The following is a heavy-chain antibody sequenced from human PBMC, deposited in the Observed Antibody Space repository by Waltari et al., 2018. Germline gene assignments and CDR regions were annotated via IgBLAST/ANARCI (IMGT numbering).Heavy chain of an antibody. Sequence: QVQLVESGGGVVQPGRSLRLSCAASGFTFSSYAMHWVRQAPGKGLEWVAVISYDGSNKYYADSVKGRFTISRDNSKNTLYLQMNSLRAEDTAVYYCAREQSGVLTYYYGSGSTDDAFDIWGQGTMVTVSS. J-gene: IGHJ3*02. CDR1: GFTFSSYA. D-gene: IGHD3-10*01. CDR3: AREQSGVLTYYYGSGSTDDAFDI. V-gene: IGHV3-30-3*01. CDR2: ISYDGSNK.